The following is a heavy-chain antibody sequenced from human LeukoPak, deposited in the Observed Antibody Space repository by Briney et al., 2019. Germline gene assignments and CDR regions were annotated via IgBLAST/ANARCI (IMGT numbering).Heavy chain of an antibody. D-gene: IGHD2-15*01. CDR1: GGTFSSYA. CDR3: ARLVVAATLPNFDY. Sequence: GASVKVSCKASGGTFSSYAISWVRQAPGQGLEWMGGIIPIFGTANYAQKFQGRVTITADESTSTAYMELSSLRSEDTAVYYCARLVVAATLPNFDYWGQGTLVTVSS. CDR2: IIPIFGTA. J-gene: IGHJ4*02. V-gene: IGHV1-69*13.